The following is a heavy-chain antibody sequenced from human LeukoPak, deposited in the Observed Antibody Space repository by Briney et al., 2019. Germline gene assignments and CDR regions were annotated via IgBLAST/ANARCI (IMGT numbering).Heavy chain of an antibody. J-gene: IGHJ4*02. V-gene: IGHV3-7*01. Sequence: SCKASGGTFSSYAISWVRQAPGKGLEWVANIKQDGSEKYYVDSVKGRFTISRDNAKNSLYLQMNSLRAEDTAVYYCATLVATTRFDYWGQGTLVTVSS. CDR3: ATLVATTRFDY. CDR1: GGTFSSYA. D-gene: IGHD5-12*01. CDR2: IKQDGSEK.